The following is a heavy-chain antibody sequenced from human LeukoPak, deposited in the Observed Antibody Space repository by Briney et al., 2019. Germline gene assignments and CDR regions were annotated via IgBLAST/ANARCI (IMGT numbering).Heavy chain of an antibody. CDR2: IWYGGSNK. CDR1: GFTFSSYG. Sequence: GGSLRLSCAASGFTFSSYGMHWVRQAPGKGLEWVAVIWYGGSNKYYADSVKGRFTISRDNSKNTLYLQMNSLRAEDTAVYYCAKDGGNSYYYYMDVWGKGTTVTVSS. D-gene: IGHD2-15*01. CDR3: AKDGGNSYYYYMDV. J-gene: IGHJ6*03. V-gene: IGHV3-30*02.